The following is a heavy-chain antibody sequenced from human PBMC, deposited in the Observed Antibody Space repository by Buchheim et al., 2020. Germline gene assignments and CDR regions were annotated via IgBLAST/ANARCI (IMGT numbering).Heavy chain of an antibody. CDR2: ISSSSSYT. J-gene: IGHJ6*02. Sequence: QVQLVESGGGLVKPGGSLRLSCAASGFTFSDYYMSWIRQAPGKGLEWVSYISSSSSYTNYADSVKGRFTISRDNAKNSLYLQMNSLRAEDTAVYYCARGGSGYYDILTASNNYYYYGMDVWGQGTT. V-gene: IGHV3-11*06. CDR3: ARGGSGYYDILTASNNYYYYGMDV. D-gene: IGHD3-9*01. CDR1: GFTFSDYY.